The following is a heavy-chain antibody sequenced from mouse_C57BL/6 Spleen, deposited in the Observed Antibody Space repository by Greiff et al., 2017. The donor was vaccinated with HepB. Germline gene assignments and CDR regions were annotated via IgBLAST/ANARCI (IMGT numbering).Heavy chain of an antibody. CDR1: GYTFTNYW. CDR3: ARSDDGSSSWFAY. CDR2: IYPGGGYT. D-gene: IGHD1-1*01. J-gene: IGHJ3*01. V-gene: IGHV1-63*01. Sequence: QVQLQQSGAELVRPGTSVKMSCKASGYTFTNYWIGWAKQRPGHGLEWIGDIYPGGGYTNYNEKFKGKATLTADKSSSTAYMQFSSLTSEDSASYYCARSDDGSSSWFAYWGQGTLVTVSA.